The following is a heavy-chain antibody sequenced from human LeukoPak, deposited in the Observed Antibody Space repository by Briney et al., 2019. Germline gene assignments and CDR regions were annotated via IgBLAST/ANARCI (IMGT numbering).Heavy chain of an antibody. D-gene: IGHD3-10*01. J-gene: IGHJ6*03. CDR1: GFTVSSNY. CDR2: INSGGST. CDR3: ASGSGSYRTPYYYMDV. V-gene: IGHV3-53*01. Sequence: GGSLRLSCAASGFTVSSNYMSWVRQAPGKGLEWVSVINSGGSTYYADSVKARFTISRDNSKNTLYLQMNSLRAEDTAVYYCASGSGSYRTPYYYMDVWGTGTTVTVSS.